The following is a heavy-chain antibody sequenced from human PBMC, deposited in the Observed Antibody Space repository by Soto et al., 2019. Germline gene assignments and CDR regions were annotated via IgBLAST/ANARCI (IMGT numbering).Heavy chain of an antibody. CDR1: GFTFSTYA. Sequence: GGSLRLSCAASGFTFSTYAMHWVRQAPGKGLEYVSTISDNGGSTYYANPVKGRFTISRDNSKNTLYLQMGSLRVEDMAVYYCARVFLPRFLEWSLSYMEVWGKGTTVTVSS. V-gene: IGHV3-64*01. CDR2: ISDNGGST. J-gene: IGHJ6*03. CDR3: ARVFLPRFLEWSLSYMEV. D-gene: IGHD3-3*01.